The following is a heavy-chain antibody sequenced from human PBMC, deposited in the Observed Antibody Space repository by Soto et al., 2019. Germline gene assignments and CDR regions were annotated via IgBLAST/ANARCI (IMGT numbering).Heavy chain of an antibody. J-gene: IGHJ6*02. D-gene: IGHD2-15*01. CDR3: ARGSVVVVAATSYYYGMDV. CDR2: MNPNSGNT. V-gene: IGHV1-8*01. Sequence: QVQLVQSGAEVKKPGASVKVSCKASGYTFTSYDINWVRQATGQGLEWMGWMNPNSGNTGYAQKLQGRVTMTRNTSISTAYMELSSLRSEDTAVYYCARGSVVVVAATSYYYGMDVWGQGTTVTVSS. CDR1: GYTFTSYD.